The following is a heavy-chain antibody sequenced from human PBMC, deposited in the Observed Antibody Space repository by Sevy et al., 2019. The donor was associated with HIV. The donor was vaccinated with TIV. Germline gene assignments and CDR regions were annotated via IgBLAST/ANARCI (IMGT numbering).Heavy chain of an antibody. V-gene: IGHV3-73*01. CDR1: GFTFSGSA. D-gene: IGHD3-3*01. CDR2: IRFKANAYAN. CDR3: AAAPGYRNNSYYGDY. J-gene: IGHJ4*02. Sequence: GGSLRLSCAASGFTFSGSAIHWVRQASGKGLEWVSRIRFKANAYANSYAASVKGRFTISRDDSKNTAYLQMNSLKTEDTAVYYCAAAPGYRNNSYYGDYWGQGTLVTVSS.